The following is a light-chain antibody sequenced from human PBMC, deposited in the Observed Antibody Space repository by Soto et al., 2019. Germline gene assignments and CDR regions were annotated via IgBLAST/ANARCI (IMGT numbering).Light chain of an antibody. V-gene: IGKV3-15*01. CDR3: QQYNNWPLT. CDR2: GSS. Sequence: EIEMTQAPATLSVSPGERATLSCRASQSVSSNLAWYQQKPGQAPRLLIYGSSTRATGIPARFSGSGSGTDFTLTISSLQSEAFAVYYCQQYNNWPLTVGGGTKADIK. CDR1: QSVSSN. J-gene: IGKJ4*01.